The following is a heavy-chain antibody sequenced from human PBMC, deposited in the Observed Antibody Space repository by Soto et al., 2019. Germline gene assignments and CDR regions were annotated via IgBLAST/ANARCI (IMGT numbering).Heavy chain of an antibody. J-gene: IGHJ4*02. CDR2: ISYDGSNK. Sequence: QVQLVESGGGVVQPGRSLRLSCAASGFTFSSYAMHWVRQAPGKGLAWVAVISYDGSNKYYADSVKGRFTISRDNSKNTLDLQMNSLRAEDTAVYYGARAYEGDYFDYWGQGTRVTVSA. D-gene: IGHD3-16*01. V-gene: IGHV3-30-3*01. CDR3: ARAYEGDYFDY. CDR1: GFTFSSYA.